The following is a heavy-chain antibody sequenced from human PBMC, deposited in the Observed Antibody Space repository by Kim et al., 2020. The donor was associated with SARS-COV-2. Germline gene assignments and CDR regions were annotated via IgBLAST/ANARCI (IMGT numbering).Heavy chain of an antibody. V-gene: IGHV3-23*01. Sequence: GGSLRLSCAASGFTFRSYAMSWVRQAPGKGLEWVSAISGSGDTTYHADSVKGRFTISRDNSKNTLYLQMNRLRAEDTAVYYCAKDWGAAAGPYYFDCWGQGTLVTVSS. D-gene: IGHD6-13*01. J-gene: IGHJ4*02. CDR1: GFTFRSYA. CDR2: ISGSGDTT. CDR3: AKDWGAAAGPYYFDC.